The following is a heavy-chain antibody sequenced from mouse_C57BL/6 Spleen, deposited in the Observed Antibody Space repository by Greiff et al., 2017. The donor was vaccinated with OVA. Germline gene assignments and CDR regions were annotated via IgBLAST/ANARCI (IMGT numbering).Heavy chain of an antibody. J-gene: IGHJ3*01. CDR3: ARSAYDGYYGFAY. CDR1: GFNIKNTY. D-gene: IGHD2-3*01. CDR2: IDPANGNT. Sequence: VQLKQSVAELVRPGASVKLSCTASGFNIKNTYMHWVKQRPEQGLEWIGRIDPANGNTKYAPKFQGKATITADTSSNTAYLQLSSLTSEDTAIYYCARSAYDGYYGFAYWGQGTLVTVSA. V-gene: IGHV14-3*01.